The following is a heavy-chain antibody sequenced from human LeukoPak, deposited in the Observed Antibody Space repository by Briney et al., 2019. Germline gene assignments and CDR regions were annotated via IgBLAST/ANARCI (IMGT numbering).Heavy chain of an antibody. D-gene: IGHD6-19*01. CDR2: INPDSGAT. CDR3: ARGARYSSGWYVGNYYFDY. J-gene: IGHJ4*02. V-gene: IGHV1-2*02. Sequence: ASVKVSCKASGYRFSASSMHWVRQAPGQGLEWMGWINPDSGATNYAQKFQGRVIMTSDTSISTAYLELSRLRSDDTAVYYCARGARYSSGWYVGNYYFDYWGQGTLVTVSS. CDR1: GYRFSASS.